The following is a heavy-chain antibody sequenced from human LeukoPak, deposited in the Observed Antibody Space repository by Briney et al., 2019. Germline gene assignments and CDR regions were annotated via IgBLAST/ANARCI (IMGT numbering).Heavy chain of an antibody. Sequence: GGSLRLSCAASGFTVNSKYMSWVRQAPGKGLEWVSYISSSGSTIYYADSVKGRFTISRDNAKNSLYLQMNSLRAEDTDVYYCAELGIMIGGVWGKGTTVTISS. CDR1: GFTVNSKY. J-gene: IGHJ6*04. CDR2: ISSSGSTI. CDR3: AELGIMIGGV. D-gene: IGHD3-16*01. V-gene: IGHV3-48*03.